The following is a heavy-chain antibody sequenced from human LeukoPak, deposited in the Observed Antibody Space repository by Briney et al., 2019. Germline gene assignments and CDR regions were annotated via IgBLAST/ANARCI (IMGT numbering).Heavy chain of an antibody. V-gene: IGHV4-34*01. CDR2: INHSGGT. CDR3: ARGRIVSSGSYGY. Sequence: SETLSLTCAVYGGSFSGYYWSWIRQPPGKGLEWIGEINHSGGTNYNPSLKSRVTISVDTSENQFSLKLSSVTAADTAVYYCARGRIVSSGSYGYWGQGTLVTVSS. J-gene: IGHJ4*02. CDR1: GGSFSGYY. D-gene: IGHD1-26*01.